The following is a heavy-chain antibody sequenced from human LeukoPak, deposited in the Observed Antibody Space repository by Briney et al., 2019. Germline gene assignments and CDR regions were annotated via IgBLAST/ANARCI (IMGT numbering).Heavy chain of an antibody. CDR2: VYHSGTT. D-gene: IGHD6-19*01. Sequence: SETLSLTCTVSGGSISSNDYYWGWIRQPPGKGLEWIGEVYHSGTTNNNPSLKSRVTISVDKSKNQFSLKLSSVTAADTALYYCARLVAGYDAFDIWGQGTMVTVSS. J-gene: IGHJ3*02. CDR1: GGSISSNDYY. V-gene: IGHV4-39*07. CDR3: ARLVAGYDAFDI.